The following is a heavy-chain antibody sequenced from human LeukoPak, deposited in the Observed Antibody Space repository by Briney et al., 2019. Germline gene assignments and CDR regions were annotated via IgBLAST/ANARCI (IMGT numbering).Heavy chain of an antibody. Sequence: SETLSLTCTVSGDSIISGGYYWNWIRQHPGESLGWIGYIYYSGSTYCNPSLKSRLTLSVDTSKNQFSLKLSSVTAADTAVYYCARDREGYGFMDVWGQGTTVTVSS. D-gene: IGHD5-18*01. CDR2: IYYSGST. CDR1: GDSIISGGYY. CDR3: ARDREGYGFMDV. V-gene: IGHV4-31*03. J-gene: IGHJ6*02.